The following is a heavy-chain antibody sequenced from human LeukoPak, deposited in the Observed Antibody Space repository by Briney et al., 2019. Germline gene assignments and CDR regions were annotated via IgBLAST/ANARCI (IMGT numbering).Heavy chain of an antibody. V-gene: IGHV1-2*02. CDR3: ARDNSVGDIAWWFDP. CDR2: LNPNSGGT. D-gene: IGHD3-16*02. J-gene: IGHJ5*02. Sequence: ASVKVSCKASGYIFTGYYIHWVRQAHGQGPEWMGWLNPNSGGTHYAQKFQGRVTMTRDTSISTAYMELTRLRYDDTAVYYCARDNSVGDIAWWFDPWGQGTLVTVSS. CDR1: GYIFTGYY.